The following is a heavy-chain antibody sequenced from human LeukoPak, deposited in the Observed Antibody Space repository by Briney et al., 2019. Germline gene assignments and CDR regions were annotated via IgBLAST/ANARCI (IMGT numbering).Heavy chain of an antibody. CDR2: ISSSSSYI. D-gene: IGHD6-13*01. CDR1: GFTFSSYS. V-gene: IGHV3-21*01. J-gene: IGHJ6*02. CDR3: ARDAWGIAAAGTYYYYGMDV. Sequence: GGSLRLSCAASGFTFSSYSMNWVRQAPGKGLEWVSSISSSSSYIYYADSVKGRFTISRDNAKNSLYLQMNSLGAEDTAVYYCARDAWGIAAAGTYYYYGMDVWGQGTTVTVSS.